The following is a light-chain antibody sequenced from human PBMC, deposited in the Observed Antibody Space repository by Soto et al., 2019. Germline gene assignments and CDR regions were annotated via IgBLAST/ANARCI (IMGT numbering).Light chain of an antibody. CDR2: CNS. J-gene: IGLJ2*01. CDR1: SSNIGAGYD. Sequence: QLVLTQPPSVSGAPGQRVTISCTGSSSNIGAGYDVHWYHQLPGTAPKLLIYCNSNRPSGVPDRFSGSKSCTSASLAITGLQAEDEADYYCQSYDSSLSGVVFGGGTKLTVL. CDR3: QSYDSSLSGVV. V-gene: IGLV1-40*01.